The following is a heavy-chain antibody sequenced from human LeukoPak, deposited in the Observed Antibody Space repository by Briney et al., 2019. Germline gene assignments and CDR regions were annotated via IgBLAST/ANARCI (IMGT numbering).Heavy chain of an antibody. V-gene: IGHV3-23*05. CDR1: GGSISSINW. D-gene: IGHD3-16*01. CDR3: ANEIRPNDY. CDR2: IDISGGAT. Sequence: PSETLSLTCAVSGGSISSINWWSWVRQAPGKGLEWVSSIDISGGATWYADSVRGRFTISRDNSKNTLYLQMTSLRVEDTALYYCANEIRPNDYWGQGTLVSVSS. J-gene: IGHJ4*02.